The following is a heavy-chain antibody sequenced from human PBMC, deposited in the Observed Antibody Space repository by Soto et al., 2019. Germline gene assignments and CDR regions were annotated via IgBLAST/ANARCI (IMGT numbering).Heavy chain of an antibody. CDR2: ISAYNGNT. J-gene: IGHJ4*02. V-gene: IGHV1-18*01. D-gene: IGHD3-16*02. Sequence: ASVKVSCKASGYTFTSYGISWVRQAPGQGLEWMGWISAYNGNTNYAQKHQGRVTMTTDTSTSTAYKELRSLKSDDTAVYYSERDWGSYRYDNIRGSAPWDYWGQGTLVTVSS. CDR3: ERDWGSYRYDNIRGSAPWDY. CDR1: GYTFTSYG.